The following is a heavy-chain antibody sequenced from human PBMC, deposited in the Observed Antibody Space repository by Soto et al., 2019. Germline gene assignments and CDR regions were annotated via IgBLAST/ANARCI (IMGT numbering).Heavy chain of an antibody. D-gene: IGHD5-12*01. J-gene: IGHJ4*02. CDR2: ISSSTNYI. CDR1: GFTFSSYS. V-gene: IGHV3-21*01. Sequence: GGSLRLSCAASGFTFSSYSMNWVRQAPGKGLEWVSSISSSTNYIYYADSVKGRFTISRDNAKNSLYLQMNSLRAEDTAVYYCARDRRDGYNFDYWGQGTLVTVSS. CDR3: ARDRRDGYNFDY.